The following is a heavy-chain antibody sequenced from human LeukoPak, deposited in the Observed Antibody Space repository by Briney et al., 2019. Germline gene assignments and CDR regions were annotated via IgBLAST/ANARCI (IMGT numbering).Heavy chain of an antibody. CDR1: GLTVTSNY. V-gene: IGHV3-66*01. CDR2: IYSGGYT. CDR3: ARRLEYSGSKGVFDY. Sequence: GGSLRLSCAASGLTVTSNYMTWVRQAPGRGLEWVAIIYSGGYTDYADSVKGRFTISRDNSKNTLYLQMNSLRAEDTAVYYCARRLEYSGSKGVFDYWGQGTLVTVSS. D-gene: IGHD1-26*01. J-gene: IGHJ4*02.